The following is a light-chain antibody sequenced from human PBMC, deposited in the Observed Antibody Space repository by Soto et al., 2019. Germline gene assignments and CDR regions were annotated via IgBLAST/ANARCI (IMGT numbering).Light chain of an antibody. V-gene: IGLV1-44*01. CDR3: AAWDDSLNGYYV. CDR1: SSNIGSNT. CDR2: SNN. J-gene: IGLJ1*01. Sequence: QSVLTQPPSASGTPGQRVTISCSGSSSNIGSNTVNWYQQLPGTAPKLLIYSNNQRPSGVPDRFSGSKSGTSASLAISGLQSEDESDCYCAAWDDSLNGYYVFGTGT.